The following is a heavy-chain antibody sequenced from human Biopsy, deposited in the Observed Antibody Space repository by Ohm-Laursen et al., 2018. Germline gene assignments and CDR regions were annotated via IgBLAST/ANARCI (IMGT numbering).Heavy chain of an antibody. D-gene: IGHD2-15*01. CDR1: GFSFSSYS. CDR3: ARAYPPPGRRLVVVAGDFDC. CDR2: TDTTSGTK. J-gene: IGHJ4*02. Sequence: SLRLSCAASGFSFSSYSMNWARQAPGKGLEWVSYTDTTSGTKFYADSVKGRFTISRDNAKNSLYLQMNSLRAEDTAVYYCARAYPPPGRRLVVVAGDFDCWGQGTRVTVSS. V-gene: IGHV3-48*01.